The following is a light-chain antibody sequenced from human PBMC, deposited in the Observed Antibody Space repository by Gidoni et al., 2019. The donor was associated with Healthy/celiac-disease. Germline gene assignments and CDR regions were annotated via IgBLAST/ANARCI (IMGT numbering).Light chain of an antibody. CDR3: QQKIRYPWT. CDR2: DAS. Sequence: IQMTQPPPTLPASDGDRVAITCRASPSISSWLALYQQKPGKAPELLIYDASSLESGVPSRVSVSGCGTEFTLTISSRQPDDFATYVYQQKIRYPWTFGQGTKVEIK. V-gene: IGKV1-5*01. CDR1: PSISSW. J-gene: IGKJ1*01.